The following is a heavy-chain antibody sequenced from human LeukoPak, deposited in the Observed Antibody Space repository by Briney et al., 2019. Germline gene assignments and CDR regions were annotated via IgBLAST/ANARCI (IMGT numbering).Heavy chain of an antibody. J-gene: IGHJ4*02. D-gene: IGHD3-16*01. Sequence: TGGSLRLSCAASGFTFSSYWMGWVRQTPGKGLVWVSRINGDGSSTNYADSVKGRFTSSRDNAKNTLYLQMNSLRAEDTAVYYCARGFWGWEVDYWGQGTLVIVSS. CDR3: ARGFWGWEVDY. CDR2: INGDGSST. V-gene: IGHV3-74*01. CDR1: GFTFSSYW.